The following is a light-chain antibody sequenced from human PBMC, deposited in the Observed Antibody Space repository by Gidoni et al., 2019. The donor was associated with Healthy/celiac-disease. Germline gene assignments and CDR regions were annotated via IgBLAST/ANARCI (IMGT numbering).Light chain of an antibody. CDR1: KLGDKY. V-gene: IGLV3-1*01. CDR2: QDS. J-gene: IGLJ2*01. CDR3: QAWDSSTVAV. Sequence: SYELTQPPSVSVSPGQTASITCPGDKLGDKYACWYQQQPGQSPVLVIYQDSKRPSGIPERFSGSNSGNTATLTISGTQAMDEADYYFQAWDSSTVAVFGGGTKLTVL.